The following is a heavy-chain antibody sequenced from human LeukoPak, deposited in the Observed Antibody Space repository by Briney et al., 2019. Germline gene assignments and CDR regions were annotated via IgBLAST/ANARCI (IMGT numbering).Heavy chain of an antibody. J-gene: IGHJ4*02. V-gene: IGHV1-2*02. CDR1: GYTFTGYY. Sequence: ASVKVSCKASGYTFTGYYMHWVRQAPGQGLEWMGWINPNSGGTNYAQKFQGRVTMTADTSTNTAYMELGSLTSDDTAVYYCARGHSTERTQYFFDFWGQGTLVTVSS. CDR2: INPNSGGT. D-gene: IGHD4-17*01. CDR3: ARGHSTERTQYFFDF.